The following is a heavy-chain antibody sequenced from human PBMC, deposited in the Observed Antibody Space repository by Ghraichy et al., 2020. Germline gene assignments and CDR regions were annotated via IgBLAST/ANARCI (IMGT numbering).Heavy chain of an antibody. D-gene: IGHD4-17*01. CDR2: IYHSGST. V-gene: IGHV4-30-2*01. J-gene: IGHJ2*01. CDR3: ARSYGDYGLLGYFDL. CDR1: GGSISSGGYS. Sequence: SETLSLTFAVSGGSISSGGYSWSWIRQPPGKGLEWIGYIYHSGSTYYNPSLKSRVTISVDRSKNQFSLKLSSVTAADTAVYYCARSYGDYGLLGYFDLWGRGTLVTVSS.